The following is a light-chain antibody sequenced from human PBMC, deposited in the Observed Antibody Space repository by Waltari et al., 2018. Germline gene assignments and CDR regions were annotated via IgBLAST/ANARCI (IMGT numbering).Light chain of an antibody. J-gene: IGLJ1*01. CDR3: CAFAVGDTYV. CDR1: SSDVGYSDS. CDR2: DVS. V-gene: IGLV2-23*02. Sequence: QSALSQPASVSASLGQSITISCTGTSSDVGYSDSVSLYQHHPGKAPKHIIYDVSKRPSGGPNRFSGSKYGKRASLTISGLHPDDEAVYYCCAFAVGDTYVFGSGTNVTV.